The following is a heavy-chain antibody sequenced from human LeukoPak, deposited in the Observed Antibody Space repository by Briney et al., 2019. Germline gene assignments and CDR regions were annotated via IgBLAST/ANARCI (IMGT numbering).Heavy chain of an antibody. J-gene: IGHJ5*02. CDR2: IYYSGST. V-gene: IGHV4-59*01. Sequence: PSETLSLTCTVSGGSISSYYWSWIRQPPGKGLEWIGYIYYSGSTNYNPSLKSRVTISVDTSKNQFSLKLSSVTAADTAVYYCSRGKLSGTRGTNYWFRPWGQGTLVTVSS. CDR1: GGSISSYY. CDR3: SRGKLSGTRGTNYWFRP. D-gene: IGHD1-1*01.